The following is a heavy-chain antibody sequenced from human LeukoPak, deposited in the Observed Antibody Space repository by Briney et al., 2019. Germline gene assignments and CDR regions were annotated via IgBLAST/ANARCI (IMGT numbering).Heavy chain of an antibody. V-gene: IGHV3-11*01. Sequence: RGSLRLSCAASGFTFNDYYMSWIRQAPGKGLEWLSYINIGGTNTHYADSVKGRFTISRDNAKKSLYLEMNNLRAEDTAVYYCATDGAGFDTWGQGVLVTVSS. CDR2: INIGGTNT. CDR1: GFTFNDYY. J-gene: IGHJ5*02. CDR3: ATDGAGFDT.